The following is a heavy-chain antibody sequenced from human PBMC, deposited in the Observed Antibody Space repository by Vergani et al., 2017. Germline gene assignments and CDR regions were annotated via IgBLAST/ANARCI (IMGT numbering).Heavy chain of an antibody. CDR1: GFTFSSYA. CDR2: ISSNGGST. Sequence: EVQLVESGGGLVQPGGSLRLSCSASGFTFSSYAMHWVRQAPGKGLEYVSAISSNGGSTYYADSVKGRFTISRDNSKNTLYLQMSSLRAEDTAVYYCVKVGITIIVYDAFDIWGQGTMVTVSS. J-gene: IGHJ3*02. V-gene: IGHV3-64D*06. CDR3: VKVGITIIVYDAFDI. D-gene: IGHD3-22*01.